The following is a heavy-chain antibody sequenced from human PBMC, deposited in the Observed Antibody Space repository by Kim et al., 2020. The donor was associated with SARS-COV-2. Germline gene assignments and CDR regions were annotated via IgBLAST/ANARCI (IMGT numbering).Heavy chain of an antibody. Sequence: ASVKVSCKASGYTFTNYALNWVRQAPGQGLEWMGWINIDTGNPTYAQGFTGRFVFSLDTSVSTTYLQISSLKTEDTAVYYCARSGKYITSLRDYWGQGTL. CDR1: GYTFTNYA. J-gene: IGHJ4*02. V-gene: IGHV7-4-1*02. CDR2: INIDTGNP. CDR3: ARSGKYITSLRDY. D-gene: IGHD5-12*01.